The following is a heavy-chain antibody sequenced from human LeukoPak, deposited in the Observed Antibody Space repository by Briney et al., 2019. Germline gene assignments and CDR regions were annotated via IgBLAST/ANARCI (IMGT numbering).Heavy chain of an antibody. Sequence: SETLSLTCTVSGGSISNYYWSWIRQPPGKGLEWIGRIYISGSTNYNPSLKSRVTISVDTSKNQFSLKLSSVTAADTAVYYCARDHMLRGASPWGQGTQVTVSS. CDR1: GGSISNYY. CDR2: IYISGST. J-gene: IGHJ5*02. CDR3: ARDHMLRGASP. V-gene: IGHV4-4*08. D-gene: IGHD3-10*01.